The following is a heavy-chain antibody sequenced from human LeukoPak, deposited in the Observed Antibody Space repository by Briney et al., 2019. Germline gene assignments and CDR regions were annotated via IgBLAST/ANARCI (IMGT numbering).Heavy chain of an antibody. D-gene: IGHD2-15*01. J-gene: IGHJ4*02. Sequence: SETLSLTCTVSGVSVSSGSYYWSWIRQPPGKGLEWIGNIYYSGSTNYNPSLKSRVTISLDTSKNQFSLKLSSVTAADTAVYYCARTYCRGGSCHFDYWGQGTLVTVSS. CDR2: IYYSGST. CDR3: ARTYCRGGSCHFDY. V-gene: IGHV4-61*01. CDR1: GVSVSSGSYY.